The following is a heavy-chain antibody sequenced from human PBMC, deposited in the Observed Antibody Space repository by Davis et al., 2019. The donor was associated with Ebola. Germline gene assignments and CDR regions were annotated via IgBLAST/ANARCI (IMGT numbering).Heavy chain of an antibody. CDR3: ARPTNRESIYYYYGMDV. V-gene: IGHV1-69*13. J-gene: IGHJ6*02. D-gene: IGHD3-10*01. CDR2: IIPIFGTA. CDR1: GGTFSSYA. Sequence: SVKVSCKASGGTFSSYAISWVRQAPGQGLEWMGGIIPIFGTANYAQKFQGRVTITADESTSTAYMELSSLRSEDTAVYYCARPTNRESIYYYYGMDVWGQGTTVTVSS.